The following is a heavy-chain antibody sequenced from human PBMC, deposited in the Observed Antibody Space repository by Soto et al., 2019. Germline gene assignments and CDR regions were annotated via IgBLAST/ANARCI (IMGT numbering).Heavy chain of an antibody. Sequence: GESLKISCKGSGYIFTDHCIVWVRQMAGKGLEWVGIICPGYSNIIYSPSVQGQVTISADMSISTAYLQWSSLKASDTAMYYCARQPEAAAGPYYYYGMDVWGQGTTVTVSS. CDR3: ARQPEAAAGPYYYYGMDV. V-gene: IGHV5-51*01. D-gene: IGHD6-13*01. CDR1: GYIFTDHC. CDR2: ICPGYSNI. J-gene: IGHJ6*02.